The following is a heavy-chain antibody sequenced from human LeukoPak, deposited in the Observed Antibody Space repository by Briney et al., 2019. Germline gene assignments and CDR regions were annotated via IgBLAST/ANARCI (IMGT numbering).Heavy chain of an antibody. CDR3: ARDSIFRWAFDI. CDR1: GYTFTSYY. Sequence: ASVKVSCKASGYTFTSYYMHWVRQAPGQGLEWMGIINPSGGSTSYAQKFQGRVTMTRDMSTSTVYMELSSLRSEDTAVYYCARDSIFRWAFDIWGQETMVTVSS. J-gene: IGHJ3*02. V-gene: IGHV1-46*01. D-gene: IGHD2/OR15-2a*01. CDR2: INPSGGST.